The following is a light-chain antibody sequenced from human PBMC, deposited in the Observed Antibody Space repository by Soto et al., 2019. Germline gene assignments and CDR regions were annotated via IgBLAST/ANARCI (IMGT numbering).Light chain of an antibody. CDR1: QDISNY. CDR3: QQYTSYPIT. J-gene: IGKJ5*01. Sequence: DIQVTQSPSSLSASVGDRVTITCQASQDISNYLNWYQQKPGKAPKLLIYDASNLESGVPLRFSGSASGTEFTLTISSLQPDDFATYYCQQYTSYPITFGQGTRLEIK. CDR2: DAS. V-gene: IGKV1-33*01.